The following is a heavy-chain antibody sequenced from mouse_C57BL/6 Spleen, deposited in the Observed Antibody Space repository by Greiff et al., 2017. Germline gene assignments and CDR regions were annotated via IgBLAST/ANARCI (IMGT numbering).Heavy chain of an antibody. J-gene: IGHJ2*01. D-gene: IGHD2-10*01. Sequence: QVQLKQPGAELVKPGASVKLSCKASGYTFTSYWMHWVKQRPGQGLEWIGMIHPNSGSTNYNEKFKSKATLTVDKSSSTAYMQLSSLTSEDSAVYYCARSAYPYYFDYWGQGTTLTVSS. CDR3: ARSAYPYYFDY. CDR1: GYTFTSYW. V-gene: IGHV1-64*01. CDR2: IHPNSGST.